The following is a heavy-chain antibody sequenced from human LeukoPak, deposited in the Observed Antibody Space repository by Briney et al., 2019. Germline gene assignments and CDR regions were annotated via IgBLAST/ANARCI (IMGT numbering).Heavy chain of an antibody. CDR2: INHSGST. Sequence: NPSETLSLTCAVYGGSFSGYYWSWIRQPPGKGLEWIGEINHSGSTNYNPSLKSRVTISVDTSKNQFSLKLSSVTAADTAVYYCARHLAVAGVYYYYYYYMDVWGKGTTVTISS. CDR3: ARHLAVAGVYYYYYYYMDV. CDR1: GGSFSGYY. J-gene: IGHJ6*03. V-gene: IGHV4-34*01. D-gene: IGHD6-19*01.